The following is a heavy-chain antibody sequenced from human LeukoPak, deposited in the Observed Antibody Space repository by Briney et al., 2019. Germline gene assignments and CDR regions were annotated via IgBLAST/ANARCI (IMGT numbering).Heavy chain of an antibody. CDR2: INPNSGGT. CDR3: ARDRCSGGSCYLRQPNWFDP. CDR1: GYTFTGYY. Sequence: GASVKVSCKASGYTFTGYYMHWVRQAPGQGLEWMGWINPNSGGTNYAQKFQGRVTMTRDTSISTAYMELSRLRSDDTAVYYCARDRCSGGSCYLRQPNWFDPWGQGTLVTVSS. D-gene: IGHD2-15*01. J-gene: IGHJ5*02. V-gene: IGHV1-2*02.